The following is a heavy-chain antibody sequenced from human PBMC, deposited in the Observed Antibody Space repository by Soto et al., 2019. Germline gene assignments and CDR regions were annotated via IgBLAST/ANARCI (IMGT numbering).Heavy chain of an antibody. CDR3: AKSYCSGGSCYFDY. J-gene: IGHJ4*02. V-gene: IGHV3-23*01. CDR2: ISGSGGST. Sequence: PGGSLRLSCAASGLTFSGYAMSWVRQAPGKGLEWVSAISGSGGSTYFADSVKGRFTISRDNSKNTLYLQMKRLRAEDTAVYYCAKSYCSGGSCYFDYWGQGTLVTVSS. CDR1: GLTFSGYA. D-gene: IGHD2-15*01.